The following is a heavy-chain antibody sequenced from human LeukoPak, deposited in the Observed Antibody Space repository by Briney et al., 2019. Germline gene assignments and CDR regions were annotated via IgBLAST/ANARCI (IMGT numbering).Heavy chain of an antibody. CDR3: VRGTYTADY. CDR1: GFPFSHYA. Sequence: PGGSLILSCSASGFPFSHYAMHWVRQAPGKGLEYVSAIRSSGDTTYYADSVKGRFTISRDNSKNTLYLQVGSLRGEDTAVYYCVRGTYTADYWGEGTLVTVSS. J-gene: IGHJ4*02. V-gene: IGHV3-64D*06. CDR2: IRSSGDTT.